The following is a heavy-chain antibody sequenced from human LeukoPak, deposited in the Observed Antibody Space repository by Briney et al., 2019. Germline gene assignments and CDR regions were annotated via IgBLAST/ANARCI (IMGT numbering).Heavy chain of an antibody. CDR3: ARDPMADFDY. V-gene: IGHV3-30*03. Sequence: GGSLRLSCVASGFTFSKYSMNWVRQAPGKGLEWVAVISNDGGNKIYADSVKGRFTISRDNSKNTLFLQMNSLRTEDTAVYYCARDPMADFDYWGQGTLVTVSS. J-gene: IGHJ4*02. CDR1: GFTFSKYS. CDR2: ISNDGGNK. D-gene: IGHD2-8*01.